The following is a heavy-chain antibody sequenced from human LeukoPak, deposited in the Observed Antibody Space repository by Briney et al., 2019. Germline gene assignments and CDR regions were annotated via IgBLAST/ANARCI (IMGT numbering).Heavy chain of an antibody. J-gene: IGHJ3*02. CDR1: GFTVSSNY. CDR3: ARTPAGIAAAGTNAFDT. V-gene: IGHV3-53*01. CDR2: IYSGGST. Sequence: GSLRLSCAASGFTVSSNYMSWVRQAPGKGLEWVSVIYSGGSTYYADSVKGRFTISRDNSKNTLYLQMNSLRAEDTAVYYCARTPAGIAAAGTNAFDTWGQGTMVTVSS. D-gene: IGHD6-13*01.